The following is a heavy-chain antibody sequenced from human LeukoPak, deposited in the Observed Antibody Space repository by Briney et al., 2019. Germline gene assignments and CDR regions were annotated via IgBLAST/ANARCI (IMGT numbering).Heavy chain of an antibody. D-gene: IGHD5-12*01. J-gene: IGHJ6*02. Sequence: ASVKVSCKTSGYTFSNYGISWVRQAPGQGPEWMGWISAYNGSTDYPQKVQDRVSMTTDTSTSTAYMELRSLTSDDTALYYCARDTRDYDHYYFGMDVWGQGTTVTVS. CDR3: ARDTRDYDHYYFGMDV. CDR2: ISAYNGST. V-gene: IGHV1-18*01. CDR1: GYTFSNYG.